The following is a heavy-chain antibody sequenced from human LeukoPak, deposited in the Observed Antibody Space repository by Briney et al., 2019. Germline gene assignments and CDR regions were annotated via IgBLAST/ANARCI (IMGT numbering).Heavy chain of an antibody. J-gene: IGHJ3*02. CDR1: GFTFIDYY. D-gene: IGHD3-16*02. Sequence: GSLRLSCAASGFTFIDYYMSWIRQAPGKGLEWVSYTSGSTNIIYYADSVKGRFTISRDNAKNSVYLQMNSLRPEDTAVYYCARDMRVWGSYRYTRAFDIWGQGTLVTASS. CDR2: TSGSTNII. V-gene: IGHV3-11*01. CDR3: ARDMRVWGSYRYTRAFDI.